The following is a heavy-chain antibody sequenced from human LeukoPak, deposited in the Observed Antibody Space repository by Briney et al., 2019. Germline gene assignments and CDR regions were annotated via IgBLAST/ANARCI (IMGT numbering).Heavy chain of an antibody. CDR3: ARAGPVDIVVVPAASHMDV. D-gene: IGHD2-2*03. Sequence: GGSLRLSCAASGFTFSSYGMHWVRQAPGKGLEWVAVISHDGSNKYYSDSVKGRFTISRDNSKNTLYLQMNSLRAEDTAVYYCARAGPVDIVVVPAASHMDVWGQGTTVTVSS. J-gene: IGHJ6*02. CDR2: ISHDGSNK. V-gene: IGHV3-30*03. CDR1: GFTFSSYG.